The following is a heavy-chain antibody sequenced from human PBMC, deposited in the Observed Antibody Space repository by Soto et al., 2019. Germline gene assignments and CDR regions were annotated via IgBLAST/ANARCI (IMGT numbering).Heavy chain of an antibody. Sequence: GGSLRLSCAASGFTFSSYGMHWVRQAPGKGLEWVAVISYDGSNKYYADSVKGRFNISRDNSKNTLYLQMNSLRAEETAVYYSAKELRRYYYGSGIPHGKDYWGQGTPVTVSS. CDR3: AKELRRYYYGSGIPHGKDY. V-gene: IGHV3-30*18. CDR1: GFTFSSYG. D-gene: IGHD3-10*01. J-gene: IGHJ4*02. CDR2: ISYDGSNK.